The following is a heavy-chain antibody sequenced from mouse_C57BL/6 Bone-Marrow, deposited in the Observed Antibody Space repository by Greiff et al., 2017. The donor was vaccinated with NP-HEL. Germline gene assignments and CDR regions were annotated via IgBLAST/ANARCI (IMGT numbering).Heavy chain of an antibody. V-gene: IGHV2-2*01. CDR2: IWSGGST. CDR1: GFSLTSYG. CDR3: ARAGTTVVATGNAMDY. Sequence: VQLQQSGPGLVQPSQSLSITCTVSGFSLTSYGVHWVRQSPGKGLEWLGVIWSGGSTDYNAAFISRLSISKDNSKSQVFFKMNSLQADDTAIYYCARAGTTVVATGNAMDYWGQGTSVTVSS. D-gene: IGHD1-1*01. J-gene: IGHJ4*01.